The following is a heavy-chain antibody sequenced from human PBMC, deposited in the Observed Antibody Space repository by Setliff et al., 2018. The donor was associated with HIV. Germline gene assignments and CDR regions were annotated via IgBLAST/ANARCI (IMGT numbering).Heavy chain of an antibody. D-gene: IGHD3-22*01. CDR3: ATDPYYYDSSGHFDS. V-gene: IGHV3-23*01. Sequence: TGGSLRLSCAGSEFAFSSYAMSWVRQAPGKGLEWVSAISGSGGSTDYADSVKGRFTISRDNARNSLYLQMNSLRAEDTAVHYCATDPYYYDSSGHFDSWGQGTLVTVSS. CDR2: ISGSGGST. CDR1: EFAFSSYA. J-gene: IGHJ4*02.